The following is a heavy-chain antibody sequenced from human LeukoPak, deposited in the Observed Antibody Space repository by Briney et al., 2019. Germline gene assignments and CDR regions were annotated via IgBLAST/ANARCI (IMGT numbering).Heavy chain of an antibody. CDR3: ARGIGQWLAFDY. D-gene: IGHD6-19*01. CDR2: IYYSGNT. V-gene: IGHV4-61*01. J-gene: IGHJ4*02. Sequence: SETLSLTCTVSGGSVNIGSYYWSWIRQPPGKGLEWIGHIYYSGNTNYNPSLKSRVTISVDTSKNQFSLKLSSVTAADTAVYYCARGIGQWLAFDYWGQGTPVTVSS. CDR1: GGSVNIGSYY.